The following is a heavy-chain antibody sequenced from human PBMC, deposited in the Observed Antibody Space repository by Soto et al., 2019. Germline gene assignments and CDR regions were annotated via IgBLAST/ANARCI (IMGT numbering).Heavy chain of an antibody. CDR2: INVYNGNT. J-gene: IGHJ5*01. CDR3: ASSPRDYDLWSGYYYLPWFDL. Sequence: DAVQVSCKASGYAFTSNSIGWVRQAPGQGLEWMGWINVYNGNTKYAQQLQGRVTLTTDTSTSTAYMDLRSLRSDDTAVYYCASSPRDYDLWSGYYYLPWFDLCGQGTLVTVS. D-gene: IGHD3-3*01. CDR1: GYAFTSNS. V-gene: IGHV1-18*04.